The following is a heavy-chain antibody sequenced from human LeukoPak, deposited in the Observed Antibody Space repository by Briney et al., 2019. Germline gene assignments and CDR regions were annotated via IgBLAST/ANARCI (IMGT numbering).Heavy chain of an antibody. V-gene: IGHV3-48*03. Sequence: GGSLRLSCAVSGFTFSSYEMNWVRQAPGKGLEWVSYISSSGGTIDDADSVKGRFTISRDNAKSSLYLQMSSLRAEDTAVYYCAELGITMIGGVWGKGTTVTISS. CDR1: GFTFSSYE. CDR3: AELGITMIGGV. D-gene: IGHD3-10*02. CDR2: ISSSGGTI. J-gene: IGHJ6*04.